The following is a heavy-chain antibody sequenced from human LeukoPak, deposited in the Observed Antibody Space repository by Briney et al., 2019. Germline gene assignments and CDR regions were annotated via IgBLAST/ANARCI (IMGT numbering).Heavy chain of an antibody. CDR3: ARVASSGWSGNDY. CDR2: ISYDGSNK. CDR1: GFTFSSYA. V-gene: IGHV3-30-3*01. D-gene: IGHD6-19*01. Sequence: PGRSLRLSCAASGFTFSSYAMHWVRQAPGKGLEWVAVISYDGSNKYYADSVKGRFTISRDNSKNTLYLQMNSLRAEDTAVYYCARVASSGWSGNDYWGQGTLVTVS. J-gene: IGHJ4*02.